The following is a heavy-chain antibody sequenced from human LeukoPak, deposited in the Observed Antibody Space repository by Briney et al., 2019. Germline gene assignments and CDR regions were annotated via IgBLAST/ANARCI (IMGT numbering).Heavy chain of an antibody. CDR1: VLSLRSYC. Sequence: PGGSLRLSCAASVLSLRSYCMQWVRQAPGKGREWVAIIYYDGSNKYYTDSVKGRFTISRDNSKNTLFLQMNSLRAEDTAVYYCATDRQLRYFDHWGQGTLVTVSS. D-gene: IGHD4-17*01. CDR3: ATDRQLRYFDH. CDR2: IYYDGSNK. J-gene: IGHJ4*02. V-gene: IGHV3-33*01.